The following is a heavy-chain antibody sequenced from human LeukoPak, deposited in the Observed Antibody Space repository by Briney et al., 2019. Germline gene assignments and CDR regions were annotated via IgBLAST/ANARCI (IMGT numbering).Heavy chain of an antibody. CDR2: IYPGDSDT. J-gene: IGHJ4*02. D-gene: IGHD1-26*01. CDR3: ARLWKGVGPYYFDY. CDR1: GSSFTSYW. V-gene: IGHV5-51*01. Sequence: GASLKISCKGSGSSFTSYWIGWVRQLPGKGLEWMGIIYPGDSDTRYSPSFQGQVSISADKSISTAYLQWSSLKASDTAMYYCARLWKGVGPYYFDYWGQGTLVTVSS.